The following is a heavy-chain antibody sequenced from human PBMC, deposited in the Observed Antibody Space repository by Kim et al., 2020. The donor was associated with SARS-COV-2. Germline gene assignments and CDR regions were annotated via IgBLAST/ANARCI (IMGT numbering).Heavy chain of an antibody. J-gene: IGHJ4*02. D-gene: IGHD2-15*01. CDR2: ISYDGSNK. CDR3: AKSPDHCSGGSCLLYYFDY. Sequence: GGSLRLSCAASGFTFSSYGMHWVRQAPGKGLEWVAVISYDGSNKYYADSVKGRFTISRDNSKNTLYLQMNSLRAEDTAVYYCAKSPDHCSGGSCLLYYFDYWGQGTLVTVSS. V-gene: IGHV3-30*18. CDR1: GFTFSSYG.